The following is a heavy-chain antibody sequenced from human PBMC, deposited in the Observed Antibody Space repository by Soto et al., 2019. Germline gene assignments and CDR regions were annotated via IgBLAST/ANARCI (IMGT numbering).Heavy chain of an antibody. Sequence: QVQLQESGPGLVKPSGTLSLTCAVSGDSISSPKWWTWVRQPPGKGREWIGDMLHSGTTNYNPSQKGRVTKWEDKSKAQFSLKLNLGPAAEPAVYYWASGPGGYGHDLWGQGHWSSSLQ. V-gene: IGHV4-4*02. CDR2: MLHSGTT. J-gene: IGHJ3*01. CDR3: ASGPGGYGHDL. D-gene: IGHD3-10*01. CDR1: GDSISSPKW.